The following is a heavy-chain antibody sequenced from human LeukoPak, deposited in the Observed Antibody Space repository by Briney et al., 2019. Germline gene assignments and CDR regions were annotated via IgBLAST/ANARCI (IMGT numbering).Heavy chain of an antibody. CDR2: IKQDGSEK. D-gene: IGHD3-3*01. CDR3: ARDLSTRLILEWYDAFDI. V-gene: IGHV3-7*01. Sequence: PGGSLRLSCAASGFTFSSYWMTWVRQPPGKGLEWVANIKQDGSEKYYVDSVKGRFTISRDNAKNSLCLQMNSLRAEDTALYYCARDLSTRLILEWYDAFDIWGQGTMVTVSS. CDR1: GFTFSSYW. J-gene: IGHJ3*02.